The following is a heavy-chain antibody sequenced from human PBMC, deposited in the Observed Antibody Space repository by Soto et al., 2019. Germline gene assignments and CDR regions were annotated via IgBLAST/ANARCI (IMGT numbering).Heavy chain of an antibody. J-gene: IGHJ6*04. CDR3: TTFDSSAPPFDYYYYGMDV. V-gene: IGHV3-73*01. Sequence: GGSLRLSCAASGFTFSGSAMRWVRQASGKGLEWVGRIRSKANSYATAYAASVKGRFTISRDDSKNTAYLQMNSLKTEDTAVYYCTTFDSSAPPFDYYYYGMDVWGEGTTVTVSS. CDR1: GFTFSGSA. D-gene: IGHD3-22*01. CDR2: IRSKANSYAT.